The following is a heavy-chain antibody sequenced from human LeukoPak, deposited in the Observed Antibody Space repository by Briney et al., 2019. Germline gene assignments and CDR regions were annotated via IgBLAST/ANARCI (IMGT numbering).Heavy chain of an antibody. CDR2: IYSGGST. Sequence: GGSLRLSCAASGFTVSSNYMSWVRQAPGKGLEWVSVIYSGGSTYYSDSVKGRFTISRDNSKNTLYLQMNSLRAEDTAVYYCAKGRGWEASYYYYYMDVWGKGTTVTISS. J-gene: IGHJ6*03. V-gene: IGHV3-53*05. D-gene: IGHD1-26*01. CDR3: AKGRGWEASYYYYYMDV. CDR1: GFTVSSNY.